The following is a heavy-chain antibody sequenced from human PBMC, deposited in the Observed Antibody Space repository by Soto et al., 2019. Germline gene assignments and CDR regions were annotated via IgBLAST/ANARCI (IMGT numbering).Heavy chain of an antibody. CDR1: GYRFSSFW. CDR3: ARHGYSSSWYPDH. D-gene: IGHD6-13*01. Sequence: GESVKISCXASGYRFSSFWIGWVRQMPGKGLEWMGIAQPGYSDTRYSPAFQGHVTISADESTNTAYLQWSSLRASDTALYFCARHGYSSSWYPDHWGQGTLVTVSS. J-gene: IGHJ4*02. CDR2: AQPGYSDT. V-gene: IGHV5-51*01.